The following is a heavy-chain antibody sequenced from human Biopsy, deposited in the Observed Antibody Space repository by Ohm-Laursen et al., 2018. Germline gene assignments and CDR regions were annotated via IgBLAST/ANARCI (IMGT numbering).Heavy chain of an antibody. CDR3: ARDFYDSSGARHQ. CDR1: GGNFDTYP. CDR2: IIPMFGPA. V-gene: IGHV1-69*13. Sequence: SVKVSCKASGGNFDTYPINWVRQAPGQGLELMGGIIPMFGPASYAQKFQGRVTITADESTSTAYMELSSLRSEDTAVYYCARDFYDSSGARHQWGQGTLVTVSS. J-gene: IGHJ4*02. D-gene: IGHD3-22*01.